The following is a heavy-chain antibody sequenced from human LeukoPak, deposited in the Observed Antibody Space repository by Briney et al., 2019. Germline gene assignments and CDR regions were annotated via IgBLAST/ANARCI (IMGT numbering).Heavy chain of an antibody. J-gene: IGHJ4*02. CDR3: ATAAQTGGFDY. V-gene: IGHV3-11*04. CDR1: GFTFSDYY. Sequence: KAGGSLRLSRVASGFTFSDYYMSWIRQAPGKGLEWVSYIGSRDSTKYYADSVKGRFTISRDNSKNTLYLQMNSLRAEDTAVYYCATAAQTGGFDYWGQGTLVTVSS. D-gene: IGHD1-14*01. CDR2: IGSRDSTK.